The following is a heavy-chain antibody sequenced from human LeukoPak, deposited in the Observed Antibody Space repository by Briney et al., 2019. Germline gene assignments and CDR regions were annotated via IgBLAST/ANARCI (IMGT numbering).Heavy chain of an antibody. J-gene: IGHJ2*01. V-gene: IGHV3-33*06. Sequence: QPGRSLLLSCAASGFTFSTYGMNWVRQAPGKGRGGVAIIWYDGNNKYYADSVKGRFTISRDNSKNTLYLQMNSLRADDTAVYYCAKSYDNHNWYFHLWGRGTLVTASS. D-gene: IGHD3-10*01. CDR3: AKSYDNHNWYFHL. CDR1: GFTFSTYG. CDR2: IWYDGNNK.